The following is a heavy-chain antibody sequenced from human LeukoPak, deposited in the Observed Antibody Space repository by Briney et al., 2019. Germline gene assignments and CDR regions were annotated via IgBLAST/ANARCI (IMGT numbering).Heavy chain of an antibody. CDR3: ARGSKFPGAIHTEKAFDI. V-gene: IGHV4-59*01. CDR1: GGSISSYY. CDR2: IYYSGST. J-gene: IGHJ3*02. Sequence: SETLSLTCTVSGGSISSYYWSWIRQPPGKGLEWIRYIYYSGSTNYNPSLKSRVTISVDTSKNQFSLKLSSVTAADTAVYYCARGSKFPGAIHTEKAFDIWGQGTMVTVSS. D-gene: IGHD2-2*02.